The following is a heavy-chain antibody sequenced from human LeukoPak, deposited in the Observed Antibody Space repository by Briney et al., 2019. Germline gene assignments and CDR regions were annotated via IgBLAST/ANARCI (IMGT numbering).Heavy chain of an antibody. CDR3: AKSKEVYDYVWGSYRQYYYYYGMDV. CDR2: ISGSGGST. Sequence: PGGSLRLSCAASGFTFSSYAMSWVRQAPGKGLEWVSAISGSGGSTYYADSVKGRFTISRDNSKNTLYLQMNSLRAEDTAVYYCAKSKEVYDYVWGSYRQYYYYYGMDVWGQGTRSPSP. J-gene: IGHJ6*02. CDR1: GFTFSSYA. V-gene: IGHV3-23*01. D-gene: IGHD3-16*02.